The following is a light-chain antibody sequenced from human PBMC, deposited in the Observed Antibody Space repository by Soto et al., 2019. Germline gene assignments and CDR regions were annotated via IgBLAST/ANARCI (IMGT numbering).Light chain of an antibody. CDR1: DSNIGSNP. CDR2: TND. Sequence: QSVLTQPPSASGTPGQRVTISCSGGDSNIGSNPVYWYQQLPGTAPKLVIHTNDQRPSGVPDRFSGSKSGTSATLAISGLRSEDEADYYCASWDDSLRGVLFGGGTQLPVL. J-gene: IGLJ2*01. CDR3: ASWDDSLRGVL. V-gene: IGLV1-47*01.